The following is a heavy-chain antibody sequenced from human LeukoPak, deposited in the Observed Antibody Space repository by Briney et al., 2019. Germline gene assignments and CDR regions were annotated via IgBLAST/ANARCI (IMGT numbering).Heavy chain of an antibody. CDR2: IYTSGST. CDR1: GGSISSGSYY. CDR3: AWEMATSRRTSFDY. Sequence: PSETLSLTCTVSGGSISSGSYYWSWIRQPAGKGLEWIGRIYTSGSTNYNPTLKSRVTISVDTSMNQFSLKLSSVTAADTAVYYCAWEMATSRRTSFDYWGQGTLVTVSS. D-gene: IGHD5-24*01. V-gene: IGHV4-61*02. J-gene: IGHJ4*02.